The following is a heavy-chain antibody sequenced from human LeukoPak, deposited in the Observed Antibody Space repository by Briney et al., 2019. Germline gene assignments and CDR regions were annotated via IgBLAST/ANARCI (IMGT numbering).Heavy chain of an antibody. J-gene: IGHJ4*02. CDR1: GYTFTSYG. CDR2: ISAYNGNT. D-gene: IGHD3-10*01. V-gene: IGHV1-18*01. Sequence: ASVKVSCKASGYTFTSYGISWVRQAPGQGLEWMGWISAYNGNTNYAQKLQGRVTMTTDTSTSTAYMELRSLRSDDTAMYYCARVGARNYYGSGASRALDYWGQGTLVTVSS. CDR3: ARVGARNYYGSGASRALDY.